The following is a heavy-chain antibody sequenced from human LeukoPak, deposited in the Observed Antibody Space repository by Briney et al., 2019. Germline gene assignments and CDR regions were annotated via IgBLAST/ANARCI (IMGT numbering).Heavy chain of an antibody. V-gene: IGHV3-33*01. Sequence: PGGSLRLSCAASGFTFGSYGMHWVRQAPGKGLEWVAVIWYDGSNKYYADSVKGRFTISRDNSKNTLYLQMNSLRAEDTAVYYCARELVQEGGGFDIWGQGTMVTVSS. CDR2: IWYDGSNK. J-gene: IGHJ3*02. D-gene: IGHD6-13*01. CDR1: GFTFGSYG. CDR3: ARELVQEGGGFDI.